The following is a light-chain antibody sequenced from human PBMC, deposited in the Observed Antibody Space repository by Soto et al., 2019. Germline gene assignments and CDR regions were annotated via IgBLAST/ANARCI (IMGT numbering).Light chain of an antibody. Sequence: QSALTQPASVSGSPGQSITISCTGTSSDVGGYNYVSWYQQHPGKAPKLMIYDVSNRPSGVSNRFSGSKSGNTASLTISGLQAEDEADYYCSSYTSGSGGYVFGTGTKLTVL. J-gene: IGLJ1*01. CDR3: SSYTSGSGGYV. V-gene: IGLV2-14*01. CDR2: DVS. CDR1: SSDVGGYNY.